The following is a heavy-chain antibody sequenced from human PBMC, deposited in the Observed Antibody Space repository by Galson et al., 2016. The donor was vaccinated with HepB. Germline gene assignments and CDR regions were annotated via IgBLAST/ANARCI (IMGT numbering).Heavy chain of an antibody. CDR2: IYYSGST. V-gene: IGHV4-31*03. Sequence: TLSLTCTVSGGSISSGGYYWSWIRQHPGKGLEWIGYIYYSGSTYYNPSLKRRVTISVDTSKNQFSLKLNSVTAADTAVYYCARAPNYYYYYYIDVWGKGTTVTVSS. CDR3: ARAPNYYYYYYIDV. J-gene: IGHJ6*03. CDR1: GGSISSGGYY.